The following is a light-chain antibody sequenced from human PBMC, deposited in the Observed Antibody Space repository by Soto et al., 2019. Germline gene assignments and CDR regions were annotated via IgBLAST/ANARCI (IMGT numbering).Light chain of an antibody. CDR3: AAWDDSLNGRV. CDR2: YDN. J-gene: IGLJ1*01. Sequence: QSVLTQPPSASGTPGQRVTISCSVSNSNIVSNTVNWYQQLPGTAPKLLIYYDNLRPSGVPDRISGSKSGTSASLAISGLQSDDEADYYCAAWDDSLNGRVFGTGTKVTVL. V-gene: IGLV1-44*01. CDR1: NSNIVSNT.